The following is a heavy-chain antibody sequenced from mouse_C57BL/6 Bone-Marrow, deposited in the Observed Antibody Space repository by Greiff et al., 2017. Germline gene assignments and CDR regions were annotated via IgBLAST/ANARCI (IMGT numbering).Heavy chain of an antibody. CDR2: INYDGSST. CDR1: GFTFSDYY. J-gene: IGHJ4*01. CDR3: ARDKGYYGNYEGAMDY. D-gene: IGHD2-1*01. Sequence: DVKLVESEGGLVQPGSSMKLSCTASGFTFSDYYMAWVRQVPEKGLEWVANINYDGSSTYYLDSLKSRFIISRDNAKNILYLQMSSLKSEDTATYYCARDKGYYGNYEGAMDYWGQGTSVTVSS. V-gene: IGHV5-16*01.